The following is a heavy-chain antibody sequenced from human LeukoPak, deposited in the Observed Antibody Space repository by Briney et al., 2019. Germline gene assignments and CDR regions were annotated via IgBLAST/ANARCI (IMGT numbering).Heavy chain of an antibody. CDR3: ARHGLFYDILTGYSPINWFDP. D-gene: IGHD3-9*01. CDR1: GDSFSGYY. J-gene: IGHJ5*02. Sequence: PSETLSLTCAVYGDSFSGYYWSWIRQPPGKGLEWIGEINHSGNTNYNPSLKRRVTISLDTSKTHFSLKLSSVTAADTAVYYCARHGLFYDILTGYSPINWFDPWGQGTLVTVSS. V-gene: IGHV4-34*01. CDR2: INHSGNT.